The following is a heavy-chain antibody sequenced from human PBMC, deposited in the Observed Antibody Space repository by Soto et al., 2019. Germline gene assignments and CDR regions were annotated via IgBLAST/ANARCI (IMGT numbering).Heavy chain of an antibody. J-gene: IGHJ4*02. CDR1: GFTFSSYG. V-gene: IGHV3-30*18. CDR2: ISYEGSNK. Sequence: QVQLVESGGGVVQPGRSLRLSCAASGFTFSSYGMHWVRQAPGKGLEWVAVISYEGSNKYYADSVKGRFTISSDNSKNTLYLQMDSVRAEDTAGYYCANDTGSWSYYTAAYDYWGQGTLVTVSS. D-gene: IGHD3-10*01. CDR3: ANDTGSWSYYTAAYDY.